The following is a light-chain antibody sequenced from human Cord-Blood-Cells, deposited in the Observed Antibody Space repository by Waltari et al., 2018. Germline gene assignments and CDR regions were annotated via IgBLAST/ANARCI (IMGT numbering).Light chain of an antibody. Sequence: EIVFTQSPGTLSLSQGKRATLSCRASQSVSSSYLAWYQQKPGQAPRLLIYGASSRATGVPDRFSGSGSGTEFTLHISRLEPEDFAVYYCQQYGSSPITFGQGTRLEIK. CDR1: QSVSSSY. J-gene: IGKJ5*01. CDR2: GAS. V-gene: IGKV3-20*01. CDR3: QQYGSSPIT.